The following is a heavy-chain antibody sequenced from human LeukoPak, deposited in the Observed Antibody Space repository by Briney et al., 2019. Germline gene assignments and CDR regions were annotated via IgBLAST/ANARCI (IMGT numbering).Heavy chain of an antibody. CDR1: GGTFSSYA. D-gene: IGHD3-9*01. CDR2: IIPIFGTA. CDR3: ARDQRYFDWLAGPRGIFDY. J-gene: IGHJ4*02. V-gene: IGHV1-69*01. Sequence: SVKVSCKASGGTFSSYAISWVRQAPGQGLEWMGGIIPIFGTANYAQKFQGRVTITADESTSTAYMELSSLRSEDTAVYYCARDQRYFDWLAGPRGIFDYWGQGTLVTVSP.